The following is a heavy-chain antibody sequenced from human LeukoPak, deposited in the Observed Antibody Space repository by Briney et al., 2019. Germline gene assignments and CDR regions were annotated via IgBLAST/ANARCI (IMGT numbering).Heavy chain of an antibody. D-gene: IGHD6-19*01. Sequence: PGGSLRHSCAASGLNFRNAWMSWVRQAPGKGLEWVAHIKRNTDPGTTSYDAPVEGRFTVSRDDSKNTLYLQMNSLKIEDTGVYYCSTGDRGWQDYWGRGTLVTVSS. CDR2: IKRNTDPGTT. V-gene: IGHV3-15*01. CDR3: STGDRGWQDY. J-gene: IGHJ4*02. CDR1: GLNFRNAW.